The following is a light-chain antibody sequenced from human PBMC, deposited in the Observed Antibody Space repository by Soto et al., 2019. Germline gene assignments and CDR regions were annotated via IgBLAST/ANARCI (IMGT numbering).Light chain of an antibody. V-gene: IGKV3-11*01. CDR1: QSVSRY. Sequence: EIVLAQSPATLSLSPGERATLSCRASQSVSRYLAWYQQKPGQAPRLLIYDASNRATGIPARFSGSGSGTGFTLTISSLEPDDCAGYYCQQRSNWLWTFGQGTEVEIK. CDR2: DAS. CDR3: QQRSNWLWT. J-gene: IGKJ1*01.